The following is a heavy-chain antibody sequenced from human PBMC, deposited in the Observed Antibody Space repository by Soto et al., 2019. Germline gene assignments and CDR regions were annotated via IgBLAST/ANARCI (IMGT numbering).Heavy chain of an antibody. CDR1: GYTFTSYY. CDR2: INPSGGNT. Sequence: GASVKGSCKASGYTFTSYYMHWVRQAPGQGLEWMGIINPSGGNTTYAQKFQGRVTMTRDTSTGTVYMDVSSLRSEDTAVYYCAREYCSGGSCFYYFDYWGQGTLVTVS. V-gene: IGHV1-46*01. J-gene: IGHJ4*02. CDR3: AREYCSGGSCFYYFDY. D-gene: IGHD2-15*01.